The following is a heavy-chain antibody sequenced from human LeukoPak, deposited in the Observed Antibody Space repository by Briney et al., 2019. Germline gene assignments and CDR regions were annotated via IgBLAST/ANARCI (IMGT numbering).Heavy chain of an antibody. CDR2: FSSGGHTE. CDR1: GFTFSDFA. D-gene: IGHD2-8*01. CDR3: ARDTVNGPFVISLDY. V-gene: IGHV3-48*03. J-gene: IGHJ4*02. Sequence: GGSLKLSCAASGFTFSDFAMHWVRQAPGKGLEWVSHFSSGGHTEYYAESVRGRFTMSRDNAKNSLYLQMNSLRAEDTAVYYCARDTVNGPFVISLDYWGQGALVTVSS.